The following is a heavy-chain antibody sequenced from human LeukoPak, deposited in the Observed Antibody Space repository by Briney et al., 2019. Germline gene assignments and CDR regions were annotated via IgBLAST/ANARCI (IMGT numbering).Heavy chain of an antibody. CDR3: ASYDSSGYYYRYYYYYMDV. CDR1: GFTFSSYE. Sequence: GGSLRLSCAASGFTFSSYEMNWVRQAPGKGLEWVSYISSSGSTIYYADSVKGRFTISRDNAKNSLYLQMNSLRAEDTAVYYCASYDSSGYYYRYYYYYMDVWGKGTTVTVSS. D-gene: IGHD3-22*01. CDR2: ISSSGSTI. V-gene: IGHV3-48*03. J-gene: IGHJ6*03.